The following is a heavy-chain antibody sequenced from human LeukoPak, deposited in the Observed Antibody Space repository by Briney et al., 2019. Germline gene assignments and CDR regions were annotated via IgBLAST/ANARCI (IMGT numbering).Heavy chain of an antibody. V-gene: IGHV3-48*02. CDR2: IRTTAEGAKYA. Sequence: GGSLRLSCATSGFSFTNYPRNWVRQAPGKGLEWISNIRTTAEGAKYAYYADSVKGRVTISRDDGKNTLYLHMNSLRDDDTAVYYAAEGKRDAFDYWGQGILVTVSS. CDR1: GFSFTNYP. D-gene: IGHD5-24*01. CDR3: AEGKRDAFDY. J-gene: IGHJ4*02.